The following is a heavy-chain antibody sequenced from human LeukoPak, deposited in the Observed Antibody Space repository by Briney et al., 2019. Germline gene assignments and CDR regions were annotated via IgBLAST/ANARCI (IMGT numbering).Heavy chain of an antibody. CDR1: GYIFSSYT. CDR3: AGDKYSYGYKDSFDY. Sequence: ASVKVSCKASGYIFSSYTIHWVRQAPGQRPEWMGWINVANGNAKYSQNFQGRVTITRDTSASTAYLELSSLRSEDTAVIYCAGDKYSYGYKDSFDYWGQGTLVSVSS. D-gene: IGHD5-18*01. V-gene: IGHV1-3*01. J-gene: IGHJ4*02. CDR2: INVANGNA.